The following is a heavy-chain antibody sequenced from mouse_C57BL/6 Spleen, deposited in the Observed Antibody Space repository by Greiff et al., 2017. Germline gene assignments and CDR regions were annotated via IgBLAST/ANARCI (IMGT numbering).Heavy chain of an antibody. CDR3: ARFITTVVATSDY. J-gene: IGHJ2*01. V-gene: IGHV1-42*01. CDR1: GYSFTGYY. Sequence: VQLQQSGPELVKPGASVKISCKASGYSFTGYYMNWVKQSPEKSLEWIGEINPSTGGTTYNQKFKAKATLTVDKSSSTAYMQLKSLTSEDSAVYYCARFITTVVATSDYWGQGTTLTVSS. D-gene: IGHD1-1*01. CDR2: INPSTGGT.